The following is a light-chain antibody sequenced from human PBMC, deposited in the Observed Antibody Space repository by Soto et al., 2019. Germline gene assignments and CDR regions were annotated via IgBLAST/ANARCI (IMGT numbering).Light chain of an antibody. V-gene: IGLV1-51*01. CDR2: DND. J-gene: IGLJ2*01. CDR3: ATWDRSLSVGV. Sequence: QSVLTQPPSVSAAPEQKVTTSCFGSSSNIENNYVFWYHQFQGTAPKLLTYDNDKRPSGIPDRFSGSKSGTSATLGITGLQTGDEADYYCATWDRSLSVGVFGGGTKLTVL. CDR1: SSNIENNY.